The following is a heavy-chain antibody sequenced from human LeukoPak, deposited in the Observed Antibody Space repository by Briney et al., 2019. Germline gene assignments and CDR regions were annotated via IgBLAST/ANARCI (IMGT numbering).Heavy chain of an antibody. CDR1: GFSLSSYS. Sequence: PGGSLRLSCAASGFSLSSYSFNWVRQAPGKGLEWVSSISSGSTNYVYYADSLKGRFTISRDNAKKSLYLQMSSLRAEDTAVYYCARPRGLYYYYGMDVWGQGTTVTVSS. D-gene: IGHD5/OR15-5a*01. CDR2: ISSGSTNYV. V-gene: IGHV3-21*01. J-gene: IGHJ6*02. CDR3: ARPRGLYYYYGMDV.